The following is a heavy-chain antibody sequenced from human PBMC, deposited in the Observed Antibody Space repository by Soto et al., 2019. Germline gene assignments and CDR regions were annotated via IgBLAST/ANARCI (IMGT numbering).Heavy chain of an antibody. CDR1: GYSFSGYW. Sequence: GESLKISCKGSGYSFSGYWIGWVRQMPGKGLEWMGIIFPGDSDTRYSPSFQGQVSLSADKSTTTAYLQWGSLKASDTAMYFCARRRRPPVNVEGDAFDVWGQGTMGIVSS. J-gene: IGHJ3*01. CDR3: ARRRRPPVNVEGDAFDV. V-gene: IGHV5-51*01. CDR2: IFPGDSDT.